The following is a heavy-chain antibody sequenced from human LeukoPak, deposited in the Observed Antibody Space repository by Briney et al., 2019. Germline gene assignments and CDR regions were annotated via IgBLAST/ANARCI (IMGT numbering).Heavy chain of an antibody. Sequence: GGSLRLSCAASGFTFDDYAMHWVRQGPGKGLEWVSGIPWNSGTIGYADSVKGRFTISRDNAKNSLYLQMNSLRAEDTALYYCAKDVTGTGAFDIWGQGTMVTVSS. CDR1: GFTFDDYA. CDR2: IPWNSGTI. J-gene: IGHJ3*02. V-gene: IGHV3-9*01. D-gene: IGHD1-7*01. CDR3: AKDVTGTGAFDI.